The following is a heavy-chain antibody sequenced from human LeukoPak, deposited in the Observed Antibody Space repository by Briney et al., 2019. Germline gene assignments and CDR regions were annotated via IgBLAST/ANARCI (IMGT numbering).Heavy chain of an antibody. Sequence: PSETLSLTCAVYGGSFSSYYWSWIRQPPGKGLEWIGEINHSGSTSYKPSLKSRVTISLDTSKNQFSLRLSSVTAADTAVYYCARAAAGTDAFDIWGQGTMVTVSS. CDR1: GGSFSSYY. J-gene: IGHJ3*02. D-gene: IGHD6-13*01. V-gene: IGHV4-34*01. CDR2: INHSGST. CDR3: ARAAAGTDAFDI.